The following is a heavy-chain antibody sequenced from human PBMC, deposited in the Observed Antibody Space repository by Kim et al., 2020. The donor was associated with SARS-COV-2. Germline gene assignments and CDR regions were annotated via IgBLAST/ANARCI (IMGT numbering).Heavy chain of an antibody. Sequence: ASVKVSCKASGYTFTSYGISWVRQAPGQGLEWMGWISAYNGNTNYAQKLQGRVTMTTDTSTSTAYMELRSLRSDDTAVYYCARDNTMTLDPDYYYYGMDVWGQGTTVTVSS. V-gene: IGHV1-18*04. CDR2: ISAYNGNT. CDR1: GYTFTSYG. CDR3: ARDNTMTLDPDYYYYGMDV. J-gene: IGHJ6*02.